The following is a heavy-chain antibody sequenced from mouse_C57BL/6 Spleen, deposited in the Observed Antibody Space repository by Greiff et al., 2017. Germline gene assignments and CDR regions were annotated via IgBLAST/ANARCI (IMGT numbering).Heavy chain of an antibody. V-gene: IGHV1-64*01. Sequence: QVQLQQPGAELVKPGASVKLSCKASGYTFTSYWMHWVKQRPGQGLAWIGMIHPNSGSTNYNEKFKSKATLTVDKSSSTAYMQLSSLTSEDSAVYYCARSHDYDDYFDYWGQGTTRTVSS. CDR3: ARSHDYDDYFDY. J-gene: IGHJ2*01. D-gene: IGHD2-4*01. CDR1: GYTFTSYW. CDR2: IHPNSGST.